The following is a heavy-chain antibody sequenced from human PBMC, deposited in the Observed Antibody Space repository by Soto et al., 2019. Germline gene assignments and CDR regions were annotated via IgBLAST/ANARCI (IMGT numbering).Heavy chain of an antibody. D-gene: IGHD5-18*01. Sequence: PGGSLRLSCAASGFTFSSYSMNWVRQAPGKGLEWVSSISSSSSYIYYADSVKGRFTISRDNAKNSLYLQMNSLRAEDTAVYYCARDLYSYGHVGFDYWGQGTLVTVSS. V-gene: IGHV3-21*01. CDR2: ISSSSSYI. J-gene: IGHJ4*02. CDR3: ARDLYSYGHVGFDY. CDR1: GFTFSSYS.